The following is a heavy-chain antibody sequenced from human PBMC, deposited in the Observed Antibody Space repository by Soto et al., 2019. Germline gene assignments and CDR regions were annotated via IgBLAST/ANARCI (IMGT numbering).Heavy chain of an antibody. V-gene: IGHV5-51*01. D-gene: IGHD4-17*01. CDR3: ARRTETDYYGMDV. CDR1: GYSFTNYW. Sequence: ESLKISCKGSGYSFTNYWIGWVRQMPGKGLEWMGIIYPDDSDTRYSPSFQGQVTISADKSISTAYPQWSSLKASDTAMYYCARRTETDYYGMDVWGQGTTVTVSS. J-gene: IGHJ6*02. CDR2: IYPDDSDT.